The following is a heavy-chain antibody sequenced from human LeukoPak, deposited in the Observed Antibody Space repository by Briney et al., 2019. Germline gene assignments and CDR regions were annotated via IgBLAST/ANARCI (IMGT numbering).Heavy chain of an antibody. V-gene: IGHV3-30*04. D-gene: IGHD6-13*01. CDR1: GITLRSYP. Sequence: PGGSLRLSCAASGITLRSYPLHWVRQAPGKGLEWVAVIPSDGGAQIDADSVRGRFTVSRDNSKNTLYLQMNSLRAEDTAVYYCARGISSIAAAGKRGFDFDYWGQXTLVXVSS. J-gene: IGHJ4*02. CDR2: IPSDGGAQ. CDR3: ARGISSIAAAGKRGFDFDY.